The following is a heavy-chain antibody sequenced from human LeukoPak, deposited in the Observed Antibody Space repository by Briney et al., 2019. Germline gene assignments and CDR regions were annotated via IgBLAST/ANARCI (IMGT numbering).Heavy chain of an antibody. Sequence: SETLSLTCTVSGGSISSSSYYWGWIRQPPGKGLEWIGSIYYSGSTYYNPSLKSRVTISVDTSKNQFSLKLSSGTAADTAVYYCASEAARDNWFDPWGQGTLVTVSS. J-gene: IGHJ5*02. CDR3: ASEAARDNWFDP. CDR1: GGSISSSSYY. CDR2: IYYSGST. V-gene: IGHV4-39*07. D-gene: IGHD6-6*01.